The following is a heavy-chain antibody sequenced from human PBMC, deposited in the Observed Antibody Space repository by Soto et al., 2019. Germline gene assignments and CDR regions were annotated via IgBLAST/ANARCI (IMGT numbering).Heavy chain of an antibody. J-gene: IGHJ4*02. CDR3: AHRPSGWYLFDY. V-gene: IGHV2-5*01. CDR1: GFSLSTSGLG. D-gene: IGHD6-19*01. CDR2: IYCNDDK. Sequence: QITLKESGPTLVRPTQTLTLTCTFSGFSLSTSGLGVGWIRQPPGKALEWLALIYCNDDKRYSPSLKARLTITKDTSKNQVVLTMTNMDPVDTATYYCAHRPSGWYLFDYWGQGTLVTVST.